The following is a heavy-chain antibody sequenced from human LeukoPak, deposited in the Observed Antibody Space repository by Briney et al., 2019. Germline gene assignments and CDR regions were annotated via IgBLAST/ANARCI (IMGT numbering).Heavy chain of an antibody. V-gene: IGHV4-61*02. D-gene: IGHD3-22*01. CDR2: IYASGST. CDR3: ARDRGYDSSGYTDY. J-gene: IGHJ4*02. Sequence: XXGRIYASGSTSYNPSLKSRVTISVDTSKNQFSLKLSSVTAADTAVYYCARDRGYDSSGYTDYWGQGTLVTVSS.